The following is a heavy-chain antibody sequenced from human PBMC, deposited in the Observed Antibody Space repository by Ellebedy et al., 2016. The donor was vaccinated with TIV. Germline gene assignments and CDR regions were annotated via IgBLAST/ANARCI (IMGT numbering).Heavy chain of an antibody. CDR2: IRSTGSDQ. CDR1: GFTFSNYN. J-gene: IGHJ4*02. CDR3: ARGWSTPDS. Sequence: PGGSLRLSCVASGFTFSNYNMNWVRQPPGKGLEWGSSIRSTGSDQYYAESARGRFTISRDNAQNSLFRQMNSLRAEDTAVYYCARGWSTPDSWGQGTLVIVSS. V-gene: IGHV3-21*01. D-gene: IGHD2-15*01.